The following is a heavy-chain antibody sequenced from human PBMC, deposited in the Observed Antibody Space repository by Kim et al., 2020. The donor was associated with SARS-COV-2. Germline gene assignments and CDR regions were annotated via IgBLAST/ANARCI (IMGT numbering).Heavy chain of an antibody. J-gene: IGHJ4*02. V-gene: IGHV1-69*01. D-gene: IGHD1-26*01. CDR3: ARAPLYSGSYPVY. Sequence: YAQKFQGRVTITADESTSTAYMELSSLRSEDTAVYYCARAPLYSGSYPVYWGQGTLVTVSS.